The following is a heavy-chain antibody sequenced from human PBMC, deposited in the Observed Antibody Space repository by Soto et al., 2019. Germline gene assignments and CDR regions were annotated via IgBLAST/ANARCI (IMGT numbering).Heavy chain of an antibody. J-gene: IGHJ5*02. CDR1: GDSISSYH. CDR2: IYYNGST. Sequence: TSETLSLTCTVSGDSISSYHWSWIRQPPGKGLEWIGYIYYNGSTNYNPSLKSRVTIPVDTSKNQFSLKLSSVTAADTAMYYCARTYYYGSGSYWSLDPWGQGTLVTVSS. V-gene: IGHV4-59*01. CDR3: ARTYYYGSGSYWSLDP. D-gene: IGHD3-10*01.